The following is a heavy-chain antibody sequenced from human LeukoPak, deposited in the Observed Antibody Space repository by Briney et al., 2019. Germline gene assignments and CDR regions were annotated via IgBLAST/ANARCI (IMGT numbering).Heavy chain of an antibody. D-gene: IGHD3-16*01. Sequence: SVKVSCKASGGTFSSYAISWVRRAPGQGLEWMGGIIPIFGTANYAQKFQGRVTITADESTSTAYMELSSLRSEDTAVYYCASFKDPTYYFDYWGQGTLVTVSS. V-gene: IGHV1-69*13. CDR1: GGTFSSYA. CDR2: IIPIFGTA. J-gene: IGHJ4*02. CDR3: ASFKDPTYYFDY.